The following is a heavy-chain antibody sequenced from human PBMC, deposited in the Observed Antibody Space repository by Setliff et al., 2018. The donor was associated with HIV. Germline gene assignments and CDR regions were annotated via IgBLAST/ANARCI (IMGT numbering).Heavy chain of an antibody. J-gene: IGHJ4*02. V-gene: IGHV1-18*01. CDR1: GYTFASYG. D-gene: IGHD1-26*01. CDR2: ISAYDGNT. CDR3: ARSDWELVLSSFDY. Sequence: ASVKVSCKASGYTFASYGITWVRQAPGQGLEWMGWISAYDGNTNYAQKVRERVTLTTDTATNTAFMELKNLTSANTAVYFCARSDWELVLSSFDYWGQGTQVTVSS.